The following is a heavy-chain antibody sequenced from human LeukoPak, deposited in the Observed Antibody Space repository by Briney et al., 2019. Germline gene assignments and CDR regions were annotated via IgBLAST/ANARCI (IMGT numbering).Heavy chain of an antibody. V-gene: IGHV3-7*01. J-gene: IGHJ4*02. CDR1: GFTFSSYW. CDR2: IKQDGSEK. CDR3: ARDLMTYYDILTGFYFDY. Sequence: PGGSLRLSCAASGFTFSSYWMSWVRQAPGKGLEWVANIKQDGSEKYYVDSVKGRFTISRDNARNSLYLQMNSLRAEDTAVYYCARDLMTYYDILTGFYFDYWGQGTLVTVSS. D-gene: IGHD3-9*01.